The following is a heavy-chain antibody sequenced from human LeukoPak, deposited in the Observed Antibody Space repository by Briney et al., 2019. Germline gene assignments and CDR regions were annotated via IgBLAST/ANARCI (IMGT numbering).Heavy chain of an antibody. CDR3: ARESILTGYGYWFDP. CDR2: ISGSGGST. CDR1: GFTFSSYA. Sequence: GGSLRLSCAASGFTFSSYAMSWVRQAPGKGLEWVSAISGSGGSTYYADSVKGRFTISRDNSKNTLYLQMNSLRAEDTAVYYCARESILTGYGYWFDPWGQGTLVTVSS. D-gene: IGHD3-9*01. J-gene: IGHJ5*02. V-gene: IGHV3-23*01.